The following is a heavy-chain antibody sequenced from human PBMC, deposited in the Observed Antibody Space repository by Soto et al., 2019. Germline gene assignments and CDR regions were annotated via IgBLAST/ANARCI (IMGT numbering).Heavy chain of an antibody. CDR3: ARPLRDRNYCDGMAG. CDR1: GGTFSKYA. J-gene: IGHJ6*02. V-gene: IGHV1-69*01. Sequence: QVQLVQSGAEMQQPGASVRVSCKASGGTFSKYAFSWVRQAPGQGLEWLGGTIPMFGTPNYAQKFQGRVAISADEATATVYMELSSLRSEDTAVYFCARPLRDRNYCDGMAGWGQGTTVTVSS. D-gene: IGHD3-22*01. CDR2: TIPMFGTP.